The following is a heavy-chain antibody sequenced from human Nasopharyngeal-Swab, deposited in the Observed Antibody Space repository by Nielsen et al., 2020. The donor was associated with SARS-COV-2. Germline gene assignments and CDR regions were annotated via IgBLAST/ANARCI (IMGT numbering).Heavy chain of an antibody. CDR2: ISYDASDK. V-gene: IGHV3-30*04. Sequence: GGSLRLSCAASGFTFSSYTIHWVRQAPGKGLEWVAVISYDASDKYYADSVKGRFTISRDNSKNTLYLQMNSLRAEDTAVYYCARENPKGPSLGESFFDYWGQGTLVTVSS. CDR1: GFTFSSYT. J-gene: IGHJ4*02. CDR3: ARENPKGPSLGESFFDY. D-gene: IGHD3-16*01.